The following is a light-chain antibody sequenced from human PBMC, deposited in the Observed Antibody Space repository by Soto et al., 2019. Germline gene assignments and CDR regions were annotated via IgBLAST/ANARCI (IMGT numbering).Light chain of an antibody. Sequence: QSVLAQPPSVSGAPGQGVSISCTGSSSNIGAGYDVHWYQQLPGTAPKLLIYGNINRPSGVPDRFSGSKSGTSASLAITGLQAEDEANYHCQSYDSSLSGRYVFGPGTKSPS. J-gene: IGLJ1*01. CDR3: QSYDSSLSGRYV. V-gene: IGLV1-40*01. CDR2: GNI. CDR1: SSNIGAGYD.